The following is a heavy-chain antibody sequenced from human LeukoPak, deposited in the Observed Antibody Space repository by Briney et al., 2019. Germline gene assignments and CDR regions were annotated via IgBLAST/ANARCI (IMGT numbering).Heavy chain of an antibody. D-gene: IGHD3-16*01. CDR2: IYTSGST. V-gene: IGHV4-4*07. J-gene: IGHJ6*03. Sequence: SETLSLTCTVSGGSISSYYWSWIRQPAGKGLEWIGRIYTSGSTYYNPSLKSRVTISVDTSKNQFSLKLSSVTAADTAMYYCARVKDPGGYYYYYYMDVWGKGTTVTVSS. CDR3: ARVKDPGGYYYYYYMDV. CDR1: GGSISSYY.